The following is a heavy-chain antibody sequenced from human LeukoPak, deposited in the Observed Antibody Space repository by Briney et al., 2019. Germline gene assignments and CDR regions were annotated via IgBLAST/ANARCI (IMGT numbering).Heavy chain of an antibody. V-gene: IGHV3-23*01. D-gene: IGHD4-17*01. CDR1: GFTFSSYA. J-gene: IGHJ3*02. Sequence: GGSLRLSCAASGFTFSSYAMSWVRQAPGKGLEWVSAISGSGGSTYYADSVKGRFTISRDSSKNTLYLQMNSLRAEDTAVYYCAKYPYGDYEGAAFDIWGQGTMVTVSS. CDR2: ISGSGGST. CDR3: AKYPYGDYEGAAFDI.